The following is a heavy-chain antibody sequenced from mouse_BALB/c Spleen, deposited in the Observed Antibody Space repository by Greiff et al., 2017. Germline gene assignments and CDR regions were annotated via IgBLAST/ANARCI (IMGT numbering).Heavy chain of an antibody. J-gene: IGHJ2*01. D-gene: IGHD4-1*01. Sequence: EVKLMESGPGLVKPSQSLSLTCSVTGYSITSGYYWNWIRQFPGNKLEWMGYISYDGSNNYNPSLKNRISITRDTSKNQFFLKLNSVTTEDTATYYCARVLGWYFDYWGQGTTLTVSS. CDR1: GYSITSGYY. CDR3: ARVLGWYFDY. CDR2: ISYDGSN. V-gene: IGHV3-6*02.